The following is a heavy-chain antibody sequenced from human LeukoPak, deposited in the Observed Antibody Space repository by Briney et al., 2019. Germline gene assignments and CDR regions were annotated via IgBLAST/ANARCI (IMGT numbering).Heavy chain of an antibody. CDR2: ISAYNGST. D-gene: IGHD5-18*01. Sequence: ASVKVSCKASGYTFTSYGISWVRQAPGQGLEWMGWISAYNGSTNYAQKLQGRVTMTRDTSTSTAYMELRSLRSDDTAVYYCARDRSLWGYSYGYSFDSWGQGTLVTVSS. CDR3: ARDRSLWGYSYGYSFDS. CDR1: GYTFTSYG. V-gene: IGHV1-18*01. J-gene: IGHJ4*02.